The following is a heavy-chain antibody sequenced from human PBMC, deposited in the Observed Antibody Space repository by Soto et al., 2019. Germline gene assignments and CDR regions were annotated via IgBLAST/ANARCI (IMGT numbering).Heavy chain of an antibody. J-gene: IGHJ4*02. Sequence: QVQLVESGGGAVQPGRSLRLSCAASGFTFSSYGMHWVRQAPGKGLEWVAVISYDGSNKYYADSVKGRFTISRDNSKNTLYLQMISLRAEDTAVYYCAKGTTVTSIDYWGQGTLVTVSS. CDR1: GFTFSSYG. CDR3: AKGTTVTSIDY. CDR2: ISYDGSNK. V-gene: IGHV3-30*18. D-gene: IGHD4-17*01.